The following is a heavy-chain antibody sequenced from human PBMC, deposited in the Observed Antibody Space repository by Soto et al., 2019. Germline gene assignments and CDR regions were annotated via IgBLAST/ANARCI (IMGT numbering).Heavy chain of an antibody. D-gene: IGHD3-16*01. CDR1: GDSVSSNSAA. CDR2: TYYRSKWYN. CDR3: ASSIPTLGLRPHDY. Sequence: SQTLSLTCAISGDSVSSNSAAWNWIRQSPSRGLEWLGRTYYRSKWYNDYAVSVKSRITINPDTSKNQFSLQLNSVTPEDTAVYYRASSIPTLGLRPHDYWGQGTLVTVSS. J-gene: IGHJ4*02. V-gene: IGHV6-1*01.